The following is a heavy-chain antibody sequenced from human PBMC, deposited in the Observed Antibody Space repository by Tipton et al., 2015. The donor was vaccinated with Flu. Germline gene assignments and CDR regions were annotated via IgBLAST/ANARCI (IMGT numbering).Heavy chain of an antibody. J-gene: IGHJ3*02. CDR1: GYTFIVHY. V-gene: IGHV1-2*02. CDR2: INPKDNDT. D-gene: IGHD5-24*01. CDR3: ARDGAGYNGAFDM. Sequence: QVQLVQSGAEVKKPGASVKVSCKGSGYTFIVHYMHWVRQAPGQGLEWMGWINPKDNDTRYSEKFQGRVTMTRDTSISTVYMELSRLSPDDTAVYYCARDGAGYNGAFDMWGQGTMVTVSS.